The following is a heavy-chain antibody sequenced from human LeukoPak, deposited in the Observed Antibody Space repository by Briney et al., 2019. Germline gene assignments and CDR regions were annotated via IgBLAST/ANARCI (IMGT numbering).Heavy chain of an antibody. D-gene: IGHD3-3*01. CDR3: ARATYYDLFFDY. V-gene: IGHV4-61*02. CDR2: IYTSGST. Sequence: SETLSLTCTVSGGSISSGSYYWSWIRQPAGKGLEWIGRIYTSGSTNYNPSLKSRVAISVDTSKNQFSLKLSSVTAADTAVYYCARATYYDLFFDYWGQGTLVTVSS. CDR1: GGSISSGSYY. J-gene: IGHJ4*02.